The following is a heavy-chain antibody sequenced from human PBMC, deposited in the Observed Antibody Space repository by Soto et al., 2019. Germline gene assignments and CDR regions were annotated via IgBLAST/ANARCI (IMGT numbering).Heavy chain of an antibody. J-gene: IGHJ5*02. CDR3: ARDGDLRSDFWSGPLGGGWFDP. Sequence: QVQLVQSGAEVRKPGSSVKVSCKASGGTFSNSAITWVRQAPGQGLEWVGGIIPIFGSTNYAQKFQGRVTTPADESTTPAYMERSSLTSEDTAVYYCARDGDLRSDFWSGPLGGGWFDPWGQGTLVTVSS. D-gene: IGHD3-3*01. V-gene: IGHV1-69*12. CDR2: IIPIFGST. CDR1: GGTFSNSA.